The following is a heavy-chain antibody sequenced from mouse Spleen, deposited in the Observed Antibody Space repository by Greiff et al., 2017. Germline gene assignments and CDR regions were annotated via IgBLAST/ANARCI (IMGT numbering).Heavy chain of an antibody. Sequence: DVHLVESGGGLVKPGGSLKLSCAASGFTFSDYGMHWVRQAPEKGLEWVAYISSGSSTIYYADTVKGRFTISRDNAKNTLFLQMTSLRSEDTAMYYCARRYDGYFDYWGQGTTLTVSS. CDR2: ISSGSSTI. CDR1: GFTFSDYG. CDR3: ARRYDGYFDY. D-gene: IGHD2-14*01. J-gene: IGHJ2*01. V-gene: IGHV5-17*01.